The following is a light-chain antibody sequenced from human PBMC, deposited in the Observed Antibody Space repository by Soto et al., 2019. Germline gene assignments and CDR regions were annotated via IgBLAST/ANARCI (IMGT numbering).Light chain of an antibody. Sequence: SYELTQPTSVSVAPGQTARITCGGNNIGSKSVHWYQQRPGQAPLLVVYDDSDRPSGIPERFSGSNSGNTATLTISRVEAGDEAEYYCQVWDSSTDHRVVFGGGTKLTVL. CDR2: DDS. V-gene: IGLV3-21*02. CDR1: NIGSKS. J-gene: IGLJ2*01. CDR3: QVWDSSTDHRVV.